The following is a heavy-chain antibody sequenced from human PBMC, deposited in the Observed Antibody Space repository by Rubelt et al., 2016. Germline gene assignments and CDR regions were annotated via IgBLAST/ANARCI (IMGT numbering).Heavy chain of an antibody. CDR3: ARGSYYFDY. CDR2: LSGSGGTT. J-gene: IGHJ4*02. D-gene: IGHD2-21*01. V-gene: IGHV3-23*04. CDR1: GFTFSGSR. Sequence: EVQLVESGGGLIQPGGSLRLSCAASGFTFSGSRMFWVRPAPGKGLEWVSGLSGSGGTTYYADSVKGRFTISRDNAKNTLYLQMNSLRDEDTAVYYCARGSYYFDYWGQGTLVTVSS.